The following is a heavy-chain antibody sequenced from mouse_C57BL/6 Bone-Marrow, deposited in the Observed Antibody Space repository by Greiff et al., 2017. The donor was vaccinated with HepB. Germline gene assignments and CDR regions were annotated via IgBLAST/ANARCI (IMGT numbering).Heavy chain of an antibody. J-gene: IGHJ1*03. D-gene: IGHD2-5*01. CDR1: GYTFTDYN. CDR3: ARKRETYYSKGWYFDV. V-gene: IGHV1-18*01. Sequence: VHVKQSGPELVKPGASVKIPCKASGYTFTDYNMDWVKQSHGKSLEWIGDINPNNGGTIYNQKFKGKATLTVDKSSSTAYMELRSLTSEDTAVYYCARKRETYYSKGWYFDVWGTGTTVTVSS. CDR2: INPNNGGT.